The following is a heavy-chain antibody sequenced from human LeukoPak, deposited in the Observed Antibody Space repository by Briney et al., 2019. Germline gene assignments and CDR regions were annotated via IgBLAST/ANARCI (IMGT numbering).Heavy chain of an antibody. J-gene: IGHJ4*02. Sequence: PSETLSLTCIVSGGSISSYLWSWIRQPAGKGLEWIGRIYSSGSTNYNPSLKSRVTMSVDTSKNEFSLRLNSVTAADTAVYYCARDLVGSGRPFDYWGQGTLVTVSS. CDR3: ARDLVGSGRPFDY. CDR2: IYSSGST. CDR1: GGSISSYL. V-gene: IGHV4-4*07. D-gene: IGHD6-19*01.